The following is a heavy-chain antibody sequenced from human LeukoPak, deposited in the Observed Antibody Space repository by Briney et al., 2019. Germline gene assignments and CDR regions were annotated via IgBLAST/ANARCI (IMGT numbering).Heavy chain of an antibody. Sequence: GGSLRLSCAASGFTFSSYSMNWVRQAPGKGLEWVSSISNSSSYIYYADSVKGRFTISRDNAKNSLYLQMNSLRAEDTAVYYCARFQDDSDAFDIWGQGTMVTVSS. V-gene: IGHV3-21*01. J-gene: IGHJ3*02. CDR2: ISNSSSYI. CDR1: GFTFSSYS. CDR3: ARFQDDSDAFDI. D-gene: IGHD3-3*01.